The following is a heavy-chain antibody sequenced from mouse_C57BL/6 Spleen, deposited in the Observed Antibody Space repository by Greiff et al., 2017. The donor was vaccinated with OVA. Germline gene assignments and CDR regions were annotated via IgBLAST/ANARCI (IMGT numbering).Heavy chain of an antibody. Sequence: QVQLKESGPELVKPGASVKISCKASGYAFSSSWMNWVKQRPGKGLEWIGRIYPGDGDTNYNGKFKGKATLTADKSSSTAYMQLSSLTSEDSAVYFCASDGYYAYYYAMDYWGQGTSVTVSS. CDR2: IYPGDGDT. D-gene: IGHD2-3*01. V-gene: IGHV1-82*01. CDR3: ASDGYYAYYYAMDY. J-gene: IGHJ4*01. CDR1: GYAFSSSW.